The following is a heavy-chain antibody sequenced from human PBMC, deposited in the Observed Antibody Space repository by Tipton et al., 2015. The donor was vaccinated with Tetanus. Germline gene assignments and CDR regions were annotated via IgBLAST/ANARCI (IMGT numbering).Heavy chain of an antibody. Sequence: TLSLTCAVYGGSFSGYYWSWIRQPPGKGLEWIGEINHSGSTNYNLSLKSRVTISVDTSKNQFSLKLSSVTAADTAVYYCARDRINGTVTTFDYWGQGTLVTVSS. V-gene: IGHV4-34*01. CDR1: GGSFSGYY. CDR2: INHSGST. J-gene: IGHJ4*02. D-gene: IGHD4-17*01. CDR3: ARDRINGTVTTFDY.